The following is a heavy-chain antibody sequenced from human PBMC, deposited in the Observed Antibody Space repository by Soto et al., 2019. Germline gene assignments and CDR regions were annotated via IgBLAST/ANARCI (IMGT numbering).Heavy chain of an antibody. V-gene: IGHV5-51*01. CDR1: GYSLTSYW. Sequence: GESLKISCKGSGYSLTSYWIGWVRQMPGKGLEWMGIIYPGDSDTRYSPSFQGQVTISADKSISTAYLQWSSLKASDTAMYYCARQLGIVATIEAFDIRAQRTTVTVSS. D-gene: IGHD5-12*01. CDR2: IYPGDSDT. J-gene: IGHJ3*02. CDR3: ARQLGIVATIEAFDI.